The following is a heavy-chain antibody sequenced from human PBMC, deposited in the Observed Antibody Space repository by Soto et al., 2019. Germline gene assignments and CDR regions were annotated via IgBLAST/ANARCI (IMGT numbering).Heavy chain of an antibody. D-gene: IGHD2-15*01. J-gene: IGHJ5*02. CDR2: IYYSGST. CDR3: ARLKLAVAAGNWFDP. CDR1: GGSISSSSYY. Sequence: SETLSLTCTVSGGSISSSSYYWGWIRQPPGKGLEWIGSIYYSGSTYYNPSLKSRVTISVDTSKNQFSLKLSSVTAADTAVYYCARLKLAVAAGNWFDPRGQGPLVTVSS. V-gene: IGHV4-39*01.